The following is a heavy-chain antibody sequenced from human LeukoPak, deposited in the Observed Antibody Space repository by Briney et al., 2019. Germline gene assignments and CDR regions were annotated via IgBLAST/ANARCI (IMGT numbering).Heavy chain of an antibody. CDR3: ARRCSGYDEMDY. J-gene: IGHJ4*02. Sequence: ASVKVSCTASGYTFTSYDINWVRQATGQGLEWMGWMNPNSGNTGYAQKFQGRVTMTRNTSISTAYMELSSLRSEDTAACYCARRCSGYDEMDYWGQGTLVTVSS. D-gene: IGHD5-12*01. CDR2: MNPNSGNT. V-gene: IGHV1-8*01. CDR1: GYTFTSYD.